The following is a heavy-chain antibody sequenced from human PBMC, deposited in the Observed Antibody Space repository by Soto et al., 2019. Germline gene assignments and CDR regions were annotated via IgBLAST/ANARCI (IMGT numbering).Heavy chain of an antibody. V-gene: IGHV1-46*03. Sequence: ASVKVSCKASGYTFTSYYMHWVRQAPGQGLEWMGIINPSGGSTSYAQKFQGRATMTRDTSTSTVYMELSSPRSEDTAVYYCARGSITIFGVVITQDDAFDIWGQGTMVTVS. CDR1: GYTFTSYY. CDR3: ARGSITIFGVVITQDDAFDI. D-gene: IGHD3-3*01. J-gene: IGHJ3*02. CDR2: INPSGGST.